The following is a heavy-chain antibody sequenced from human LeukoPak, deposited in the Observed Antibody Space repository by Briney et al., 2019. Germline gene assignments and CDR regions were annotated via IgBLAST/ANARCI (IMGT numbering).Heavy chain of an antibody. CDR2: ISYDGSNK. Sequence: GGSLRLPCAASGFTFSNYALHWVRQTPGKGLEWVAVISYDGSNKYYADSVKGRFTISRDNSEKTPYLQINSLRLEDSALYYCVRGSVAVAGPTDYWGQGTLVTVSS. J-gene: IGHJ4*02. CDR1: GFTFSNYA. CDR3: VRGSVAVAGPTDY. V-gene: IGHV3-30*04. D-gene: IGHD6-19*01.